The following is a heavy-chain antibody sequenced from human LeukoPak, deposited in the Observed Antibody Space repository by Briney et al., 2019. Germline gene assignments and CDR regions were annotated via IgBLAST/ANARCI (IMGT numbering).Heavy chain of an antibody. CDR1: GFTFSSYA. V-gene: IGHV3-30-3*01. Sequence: PGGSLRLSCAASGFTFSSYAMHWVRQAPGKGLEWVAVISYDGSNKYYADSVKGRFTISRDNSKNTLYLQMNSLRAEDTAVYYCARGDLFGELLAVDYWGQGTLVTVSS. D-gene: IGHD3-10*01. CDR2: ISYDGSNK. CDR3: ARGDLFGELLAVDY. J-gene: IGHJ4*02.